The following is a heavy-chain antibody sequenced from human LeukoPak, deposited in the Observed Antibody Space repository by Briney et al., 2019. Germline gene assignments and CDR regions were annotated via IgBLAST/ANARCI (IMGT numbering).Heavy chain of an antibody. D-gene: IGHD4-17*01. CDR1: GYTFTGYY. V-gene: IGHV1-2*02. CDR3: ARAYGDYENWFDP. CDR2: INPNSGGT. J-gene: IGHJ5*02. Sequence: GASVKVSCKASGYTFTGYYMHWVRQAPGQGLEWMGWINPNSGGTNYAQKFQGRVTMTRDTSISTAYMELSRLRSDDTAVYYCARAYGDYENWFDPWGQGTLVTVSS.